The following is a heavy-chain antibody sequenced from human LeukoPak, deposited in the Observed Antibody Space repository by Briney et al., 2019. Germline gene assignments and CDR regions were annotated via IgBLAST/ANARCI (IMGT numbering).Heavy chain of an antibody. J-gene: IGHJ3*02. CDR2: IMQDGSEK. CDR1: GFTFSSYA. Sequence: PGGSLRLSCAASGFTFSSYAMSWVRQAPGKGLEWVASIMQDGSEKNYVDSVKGRFTISRDNARNSLYLQMSSLGAEDTAVYYCAREVYSSSRPADAFDIWGQGTVVTVSS. V-gene: IGHV3-7*01. CDR3: AREVYSSSRPADAFDI. D-gene: IGHD6-13*01.